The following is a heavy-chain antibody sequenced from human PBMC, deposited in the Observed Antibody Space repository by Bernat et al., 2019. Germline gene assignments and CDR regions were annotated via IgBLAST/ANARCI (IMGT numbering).Heavy chain of an antibody. V-gene: IGHV4-59*08. CDR2: IYYSGST. CDR3: ARRLKLLSTGDAFDL. D-gene: IGHD3-10*01. J-gene: IGHJ3*01. CDR1: GGSISSFY. Sequence: QVQLQESGPGLVKPSETLSLTCTVSGGSISSFYWTWIRQPPGKGLEWIGYIYYSGSTNYNPSLKSRVTISVDTSKNQVPLKRSSVTAADTAVYYCARRLKLLSTGDAFDLWGQGTMVTVSS.